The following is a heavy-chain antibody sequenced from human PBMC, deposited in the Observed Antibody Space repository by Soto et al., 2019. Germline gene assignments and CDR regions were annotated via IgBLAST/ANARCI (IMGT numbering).Heavy chain of an antibody. Sequence: GGSLRLSCAASGFTFSNAWMNWVRQAPGKGLEWVGRIKSKTDGGTTDYAAPVKGRFTISREDSKNTLYLQMNSLKTEDTAVYYCTKAVLRWFGELLAGVYYFDYWGQGTLVTVSS. J-gene: IGHJ4*02. CDR3: TKAVLRWFGELLAGVYYFDY. V-gene: IGHV3-15*07. CDR1: GFTFSNAW. D-gene: IGHD3-10*01. CDR2: IKSKTDGGTT.